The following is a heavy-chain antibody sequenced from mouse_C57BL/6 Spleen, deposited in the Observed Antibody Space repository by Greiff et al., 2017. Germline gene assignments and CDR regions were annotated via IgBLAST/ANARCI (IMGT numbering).Heavy chain of an antibody. J-gene: IGHJ2*01. Sequence: QVHVKQSGAELVRPGASVKLSCKASGYTFTDYYINWVKQRPGQGLEWIARIYPGSGNTYYNEKFKGKATLTAEKSSSTAYMQLSSLTSEDSAVYFCAREGERGYFDYWGQGTTLTVSS. CDR1: GYTFTDYY. CDR3: AREGERGYFDY. V-gene: IGHV1-76*01. CDR2: IYPGSGNT.